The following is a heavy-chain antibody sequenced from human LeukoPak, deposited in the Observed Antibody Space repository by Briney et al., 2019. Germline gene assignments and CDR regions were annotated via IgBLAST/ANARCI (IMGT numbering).Heavy chain of an antibody. CDR3: ARVGNYYDSSGYSRPFDY. Sequence: GGSLRLSCAASGFTVSSNYMSWVRQAPGKGLEWVSVIYSGGSTYYADSVKGRFTISRDNSKNTLYLQMNSLRAGDTAVYYCARVGNYYDSSGYSRPFDYWGQGTLVTVSS. CDR1: GFTVSSNY. J-gene: IGHJ4*02. V-gene: IGHV3-53*01. D-gene: IGHD3-22*01. CDR2: IYSGGST.